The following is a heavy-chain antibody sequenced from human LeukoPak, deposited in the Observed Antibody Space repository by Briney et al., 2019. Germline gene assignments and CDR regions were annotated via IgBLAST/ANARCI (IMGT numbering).Heavy chain of an antibody. D-gene: IGHD3-3*01. CDR3: AKGPSPYNFWSGP. J-gene: IGHJ4*02. Sequence: GGSLRLSCAASVLTFSSYALSWVRQAPGKGLDWVSAISGSGGSTYYAGSVKGRFTITRDISKNTLYLQMNSLRAEDTAVYYCAKGPSPYNFWSGPWGQGTLVTVSS. V-gene: IGHV3-23*01. CDR2: ISGSGGST. CDR1: VLTFSSYA.